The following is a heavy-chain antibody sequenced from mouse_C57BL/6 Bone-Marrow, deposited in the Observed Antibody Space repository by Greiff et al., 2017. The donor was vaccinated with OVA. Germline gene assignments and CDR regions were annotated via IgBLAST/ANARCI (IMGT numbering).Heavy chain of an antibody. D-gene: IGHD2-3*01. CDR1: GYTFTAYH. V-gene: IGHV1-47*01. J-gene: IGHJ2*01. CDR3: ERADGYSYYFDY. CDR2: FHPDNDDT. Sequence: VQLQESGAELVKPGASVKLSCNASGYTFTAYHIQWLKQNYEKSLEWIGNFHPDNDDTKYKEKFKGKATLTVEKSSSTVYLELSRLTSDDSAVYYCERADGYSYYFDYWGQGTPLTVSS.